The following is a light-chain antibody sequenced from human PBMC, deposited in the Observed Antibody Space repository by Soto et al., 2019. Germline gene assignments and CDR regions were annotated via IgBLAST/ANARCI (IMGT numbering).Light chain of an antibody. Sequence: EVVLTQSPATLSLSPGERATLSCRASQSVSSYLAWYQQKPGQAPRLLIYDASNRATGIPARFSGSGSGTDFTLTINSLEPEDCAVYYCQQRSNWITFGQGTRLEIK. CDR3: QQRSNWIT. CDR2: DAS. J-gene: IGKJ5*01. V-gene: IGKV3-11*01. CDR1: QSVSSY.